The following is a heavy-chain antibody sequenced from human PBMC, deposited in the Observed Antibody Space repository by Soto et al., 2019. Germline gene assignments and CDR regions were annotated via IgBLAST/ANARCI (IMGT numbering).Heavy chain of an antibody. CDR2: ISAYNGNT. CDR3: ARGIGVAGHDAFDI. Sequence: ASVKVSCKASGYTFTSYGISWVRQAPGQGLEWMGWISAYNGNTNYAQKLQGRVTMTTDTSTSTAYMELRGLRSDDTAVYYCARGIGVAGHDAFDIWGQGTMVTVSS. D-gene: IGHD6-19*01. CDR1: GYTFTSYG. V-gene: IGHV1-18*01. J-gene: IGHJ3*02.